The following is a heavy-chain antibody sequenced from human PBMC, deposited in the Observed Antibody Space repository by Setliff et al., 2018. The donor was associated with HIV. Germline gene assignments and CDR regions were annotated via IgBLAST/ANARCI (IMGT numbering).Heavy chain of an antibody. CDR1: GYTFISYG. Sequence: GASVKVSCKTSGYTFISYGISWVRQAPGQSLEWMGWINVGKGDTKYSQAFQDRITITRDTSANTAYMELSSLRSDDTAVYFCARGALLAVFDFDHWGHGTLVTVSS. CDR3: ARGALLAVFDFDH. D-gene: IGHD3-3*02. CDR2: INVGKGDT. J-gene: IGHJ4*01. V-gene: IGHV1-3*01.